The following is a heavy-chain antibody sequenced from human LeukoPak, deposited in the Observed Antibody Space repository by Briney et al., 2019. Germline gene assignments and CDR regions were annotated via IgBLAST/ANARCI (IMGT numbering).Heavy chain of an antibody. CDR1: EFIFSDYA. J-gene: IGHJ4*02. V-gene: IGHV3-23*05. CDR3: AKFEGATIPGWFNDY. Sequence: GGSLRLSCAASEFIFSDYAMGWVRQAPGKGLEWVSTIDKTTYPTFYADSVKGRFTISRDNSKNTLYLQMNSLRAEDTAVYFCAKFEGATIPGWFNDYWGQGILVTVSS. D-gene: IGHD6-19*01. CDR2: IDKTTYPT.